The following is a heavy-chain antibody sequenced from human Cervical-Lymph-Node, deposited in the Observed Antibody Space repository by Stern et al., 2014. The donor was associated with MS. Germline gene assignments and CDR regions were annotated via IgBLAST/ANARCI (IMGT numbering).Heavy chain of an antibody. Sequence: QLQLQESGPGLVKPSETLSLTCTVSGGSLRSYYWNWIRQAPGQRLEWLGFFYTTGSVNYNPSLSSRVAMSVDTSKNQFSLTVSSVTAADTAVYYCAREGEYCSGSRCYPFLDYWGQGTLVTVSS. CDR3: AREGEYCSGSRCYPFLDY. D-gene: IGHD2-15*01. J-gene: IGHJ4*02. CDR2: FYTTGSV. CDR1: GGSLRSYY. V-gene: IGHV4-59*01.